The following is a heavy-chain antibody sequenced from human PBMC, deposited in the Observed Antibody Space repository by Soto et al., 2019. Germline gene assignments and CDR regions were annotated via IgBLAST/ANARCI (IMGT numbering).Heavy chain of an antibody. Sequence: SVTVCCKDSGYTINNHGMTWVRQAPGQGLEWMGWISVYNGNTKYTQKIQGRVTMTTDTSTSTAYMELSSLRSDDTAVYYCARELSTWYSDYWGQGTRVTVSS. J-gene: IGHJ4*02. D-gene: IGHD6-13*01. CDR1: GYTINNHG. CDR3: ARELSTWYSDY. CDR2: ISVYNGNT. V-gene: IGHV1-18*01.